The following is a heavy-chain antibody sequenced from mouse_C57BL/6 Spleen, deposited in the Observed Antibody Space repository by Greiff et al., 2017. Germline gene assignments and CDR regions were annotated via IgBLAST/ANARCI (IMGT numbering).Heavy chain of an antibody. V-gene: IGHV14-4*01. CDR1: GFNINDDY. CDR3: TPFPFAY. J-gene: IGHJ3*01. CDR2: IDPENGDT. Sequence: EVQLQQSGAELVRPGASVKLSCTASGFNINDDYMHWVKQRPEQGLEWIGWIDPENGDTEYASKFQGKATITVDTSSNTAYLQLSSLTSEDTAVYYCTPFPFAYWGQGTLVTVSA.